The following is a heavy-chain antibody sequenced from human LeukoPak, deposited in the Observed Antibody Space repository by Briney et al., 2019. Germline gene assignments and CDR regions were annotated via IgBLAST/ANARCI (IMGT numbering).Heavy chain of an antibody. Sequence: SETLSLTCTVSGGSISSYYWSWIRQPPGKGLEWIGHIYGSGSTNYNLSLKSRVTLSVDTSKNQFSLKLSSVTAADTAVYYCAREGTSGTHLNWFDPWGQGTLVTVSS. CDR3: AREGTSGTHLNWFDP. V-gene: IGHV4-59*01. J-gene: IGHJ5*02. CDR2: IYGSGST. CDR1: GGSISSYY. D-gene: IGHD1-1*01.